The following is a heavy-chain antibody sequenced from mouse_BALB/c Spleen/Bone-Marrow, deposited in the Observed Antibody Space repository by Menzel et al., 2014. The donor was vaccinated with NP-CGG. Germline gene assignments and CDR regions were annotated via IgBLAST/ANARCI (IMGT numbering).Heavy chain of an antibody. D-gene: IGHD1-1*01. V-gene: IGHV1-62-2*01. Sequence: VHVQQSGPELVKPGASVKLSCKASGYTFTEYIIHWAWQRSGQGLEWIGWFYPGSGSIKYNEKINDKATLTADKSSSTVYMELSRLTSKDSSVYFCARHEKANYGICAMDYWGQGTPVTVSS. CDR2: FYPGSGSI. CDR1: GYTFTEYI. J-gene: IGHJ4*01. CDR3: ARHEKANYGICAMDY.